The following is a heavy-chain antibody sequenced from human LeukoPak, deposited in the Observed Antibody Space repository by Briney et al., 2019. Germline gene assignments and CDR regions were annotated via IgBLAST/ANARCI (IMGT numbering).Heavy chain of an antibody. Sequence: SETLSLTCAVYGGSFSGYYWSWIRQPPGKGLEWIGEINHSGSTNYNPSLKSRVTISVDTSKNQFSLKLRSVTAADTAVYYCARVVAATFGYWGQGTLVTVSS. CDR1: GGSFSGYY. V-gene: IGHV4-34*01. CDR3: ARVVAATFGY. D-gene: IGHD2-15*01. CDR2: INHSGST. J-gene: IGHJ4*02.